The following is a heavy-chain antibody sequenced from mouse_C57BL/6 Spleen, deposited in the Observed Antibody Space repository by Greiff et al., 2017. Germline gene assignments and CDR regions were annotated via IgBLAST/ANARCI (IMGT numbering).Heavy chain of an antibody. J-gene: IGHJ4*01. CDR1: GFTFSDYY. CDR3: ITTGDYAMDY. CDR2: ISNGGGST. Sequence: DVQLVESGGGLVQPGGSLKLSCAASGFTFSDYYMYWVRQTPEKRLEWVAYISNGGGSTYYPDTVKGRFTISRDNAKNTLYLQMSRLKSEDTAMYYCITTGDYAMDYWGQGTSVTVSS. D-gene: IGHD1-1*01. V-gene: IGHV5-12*01.